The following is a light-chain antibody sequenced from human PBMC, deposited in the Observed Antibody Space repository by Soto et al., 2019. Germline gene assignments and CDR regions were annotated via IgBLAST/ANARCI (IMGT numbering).Light chain of an antibody. CDR3: SSYTSISTYV. J-gene: IGLJ1*01. Sequence: QSVLSQPASVSGSPGQSITISCTATSSDVGGFNYVSWVQQHPGKAPKLMIYEVSNRPSGVSNRFSGSKSGNTASLTISGLQDEEEADYYCSSYTSISTYVFGTGTKVTV. CDR1: SSDVGGFNY. CDR2: EVS. V-gene: IGLV2-14*01.